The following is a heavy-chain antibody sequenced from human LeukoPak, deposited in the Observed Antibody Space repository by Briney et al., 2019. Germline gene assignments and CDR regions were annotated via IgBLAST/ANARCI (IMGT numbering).Heavy chain of an antibody. V-gene: IGHV3-48*01. CDR1: GFTFSSYS. Sequence: GGSLRLSCAASGFTFSSYSMNWVRQAPGKGLEWVSYISSSSSTIYYADSVKGRFTISRDNSKNTLYLQMNSLRAEDTAVYYCARDLRARYSYGRYYYYGMDVWGQGTTVTVSS. D-gene: IGHD5-18*01. CDR2: ISSSSSTI. CDR3: ARDLRARYSYGRYYYYGMDV. J-gene: IGHJ6*02.